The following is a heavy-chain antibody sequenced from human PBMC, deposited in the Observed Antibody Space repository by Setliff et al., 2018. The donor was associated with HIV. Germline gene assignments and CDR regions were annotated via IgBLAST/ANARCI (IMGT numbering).Heavy chain of an antibody. J-gene: IGHJ4*02. V-gene: IGHV3-7*01. Sequence: GGSLRLSCVGTGFSLSNYWMGWVRQAPGKGLEWVANIKEDGSDIYYVDSAKGRFTISRDNARNSLFLQMNGLRGDDTAVYYCVRDGARLDYWGQGTQVTVSS. CDR3: VRDGARLDY. CDR2: IKEDGSDI. CDR1: GFSLSNYW. D-gene: IGHD2-21*01.